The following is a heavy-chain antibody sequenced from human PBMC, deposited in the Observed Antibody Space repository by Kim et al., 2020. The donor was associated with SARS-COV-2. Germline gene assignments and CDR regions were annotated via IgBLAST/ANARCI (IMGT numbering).Heavy chain of an antibody. J-gene: IGHJ4*02. D-gene: IGHD3-9*01. Sequence: SRVTISVDTSKSQFSLKLSSVTAADTAVYYCARSAVLRYFAWSQHYFDYWGQGALVTVSS. CDR3: ARSAVLRYFAWSQHYFDY. V-gene: IGHV4-30-2*05.